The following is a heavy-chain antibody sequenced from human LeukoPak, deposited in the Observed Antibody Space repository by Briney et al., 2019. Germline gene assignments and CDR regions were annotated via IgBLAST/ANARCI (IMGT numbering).Heavy chain of an antibody. Sequence: PGGSLRLSCAASGFTFSNYWMSWVRQAPGKGLEWVANIKFDGNDKFYVDSVKGRFTISRDNAKNLLYLQMSSLRAEDTAVYYCARDSYCSGGSCYPSVPYYFDYWGQGTLVTVSS. J-gene: IGHJ4*02. CDR1: GFTFSNYW. D-gene: IGHD2-15*01. V-gene: IGHV3-7*01. CDR2: IKFDGNDK. CDR3: ARDSYCSGGSCYPSVPYYFDY.